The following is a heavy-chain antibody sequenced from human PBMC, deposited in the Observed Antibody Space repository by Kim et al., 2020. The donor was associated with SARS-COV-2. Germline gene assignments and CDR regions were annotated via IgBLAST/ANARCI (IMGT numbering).Heavy chain of an antibody. D-gene: IGHD6-13*01. CDR1: GGSISSYY. CDR3: ARDPSSSWYWGYFDL. V-gene: IGHV4-59*01. CDR2: IYYSGST. Sequence: SETLSLTCTVSGGSISSYYWSWIRQPPGKGLEWIGYIYYSGSTNYNPSLKSRVTISVDTSKNQFSLKLSSVTAADTAVYYCARDPSSSWYWGYFDLWGRG. J-gene: IGHJ2*01.